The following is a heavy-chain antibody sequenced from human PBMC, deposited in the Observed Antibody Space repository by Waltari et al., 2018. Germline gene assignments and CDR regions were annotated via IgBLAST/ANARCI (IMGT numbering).Heavy chain of an antibody. Sequence: QVQLQQWGAGLVTPSGTLSLTCAAYGASFRDYFWSLIRQAPGKGLEWIGEINHGGTTNYNPSLKGRVTISVDTSKSQFALRLRSVTAADTAVYYCARGYSNGYGPGDSWGQGTLVTVSS. V-gene: IGHV4-34*01. J-gene: IGHJ4*02. D-gene: IGHD5-18*01. CDR1: GASFRDYF. CDR3: ARGYSNGYGPGDS. CDR2: INHGGTT.